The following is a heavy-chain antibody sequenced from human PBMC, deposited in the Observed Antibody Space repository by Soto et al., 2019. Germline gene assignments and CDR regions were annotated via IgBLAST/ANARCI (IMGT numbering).Heavy chain of an antibody. D-gene: IGHD6-13*01. V-gene: IGHV3-20*04. CDR2: INWNGGST. Sequence: SLRLSCAASGFTFDDYGMSWVRQAPGKGLEWVSGINWNGGSTGYADSVKGRFTISRDNAKNSLYLQMNSLRAEDTALYYCARSTAAAGNVWFDPWGQGTLVTVSS. CDR3: ARSTAAAGNVWFDP. CDR1: GFTFDDYG. J-gene: IGHJ5*02.